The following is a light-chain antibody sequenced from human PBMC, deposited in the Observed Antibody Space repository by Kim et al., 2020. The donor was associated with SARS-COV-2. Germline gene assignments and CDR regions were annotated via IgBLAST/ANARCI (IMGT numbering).Light chain of an antibody. CDR1: SPNIGNNY. CDR2: DNN. CDR3: GTWDSSLSGVV. Sequence: KVTLSCAGSSPNIGNNYVSLYQQLPGTAPKLLYYDNNKRPSGIPDRFAGSKSGTSATLGITGLQTGDEADYYCGTWDSSLSGVVFGGGTQLTVL. V-gene: IGLV1-51*01. J-gene: IGLJ2*01.